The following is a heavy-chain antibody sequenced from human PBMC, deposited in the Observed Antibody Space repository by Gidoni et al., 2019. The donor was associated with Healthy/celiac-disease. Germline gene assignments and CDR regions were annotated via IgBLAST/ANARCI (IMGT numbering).Heavy chain of an antibody. CDR2: INPSGGST. J-gene: IGHJ6*03. D-gene: IGHD3-10*01. V-gene: IGHV1-46*03. CDR3: ASGPFYYGSGSYSKSDYYYYYMDV. CDR1: GYTFTSYY. Sequence: QVQLVQSGAEVKKPGASVKVSCKASGYTFTSYYMHWVRQAPGQGLEWMGIINPSGGSTSYAQKFQGRVTMTRDTSTSTVYMELSSLRSEDTAVYYCASGPFYYGSGSYSKSDYYYYYMDVWGKGTTVTVSS.